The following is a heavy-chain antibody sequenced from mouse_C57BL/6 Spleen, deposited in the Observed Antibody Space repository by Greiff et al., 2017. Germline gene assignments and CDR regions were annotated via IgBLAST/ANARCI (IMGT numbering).Heavy chain of an antibody. D-gene: IGHD1-1*01. CDR1: GYAFSSSW. CDR2: INPGDGDT. J-gene: IGHJ2*01. CDR3: ARWGYGSNPDY. Sequence: QVQLQQSGPELVKPGASVKISCKASGYAFSSSWMNWVKQRPGKGLEWIGRINPGDGDTNYNGKFKGKATLTAAKSSSTAYMQLSSRTSEDSAVYFCARWGYGSNPDYWGQGTTLTVSS. V-gene: IGHV1-82*01.